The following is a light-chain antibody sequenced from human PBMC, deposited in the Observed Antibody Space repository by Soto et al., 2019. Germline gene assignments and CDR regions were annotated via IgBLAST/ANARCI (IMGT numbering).Light chain of an antibody. CDR3: SSYTSSSTLV. J-gene: IGLJ2*01. V-gene: IGLV2-18*02. CDR2: EVS. CDR1: SSDVGSYNR. Sequence: QSVLTQPPSVSGSPGQSVTISCTGTSSDVGSYNRVSWYQQPPGTAPKLMIYEVSNRPSGVPDRFSGSKSGNTASLTISWLQAEDEADYYCSSYTSSSTLVFGGGTKVTVL.